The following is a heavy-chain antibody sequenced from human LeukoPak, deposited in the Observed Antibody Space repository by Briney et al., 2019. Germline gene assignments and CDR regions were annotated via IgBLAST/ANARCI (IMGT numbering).Heavy chain of an antibody. D-gene: IGHD3-9*01. CDR3: ARHYDILTGFDY. V-gene: IGHV5-51*01. J-gene: IGHJ4*02. CDR1: GYIFTSYW. CDR2: IYPGDSDT. Sequence: GESLKISCKGSGYIFTSYWIGWVRQMPGKGLEWMGIIYPGDSDTRYSPSFQGQVSISVDKSLSTAYLQWSSLKASDTAMYYCARHYDILTGFDYWGQGTLVTVSS.